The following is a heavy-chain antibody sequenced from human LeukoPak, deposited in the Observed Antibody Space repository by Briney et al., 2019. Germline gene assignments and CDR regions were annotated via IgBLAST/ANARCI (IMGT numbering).Heavy chain of an antibody. Sequence: PSETLSLTCTVSGGSISSSSYYWAWIRQPPGKGLEWIGSIYYSGSTFYSPSLKSRVTLSVDTSKNQFSLKLSSVTAADTAVYYCARGSSWSNADGMDVWGQGTTVTVSS. CDR2: IYYSGST. J-gene: IGHJ6*02. D-gene: IGHD6-13*01. CDR3: ARGSSWSNADGMDV. CDR1: GGSISSSSYY. V-gene: IGHV4-39*01.